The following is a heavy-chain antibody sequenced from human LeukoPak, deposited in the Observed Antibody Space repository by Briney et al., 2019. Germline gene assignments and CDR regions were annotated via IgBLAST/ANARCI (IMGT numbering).Heavy chain of an antibody. V-gene: IGHV3-48*03. J-gene: IGHJ4*02. CDR3: ARSEREVVAASDY. CDR1: GFTFSSYE. CDR2: ISSSGSTI. Sequence: GGSLSLSCAASGFTFSSYEMNWVRQAPGKGLEWVSYISSSGSTIYYADSVKGRFTISRDNAKNSLYLQMNSLRAEDTAVYYCARSEREVVAASDYWGQGTLVTVSS. D-gene: IGHD2-15*01.